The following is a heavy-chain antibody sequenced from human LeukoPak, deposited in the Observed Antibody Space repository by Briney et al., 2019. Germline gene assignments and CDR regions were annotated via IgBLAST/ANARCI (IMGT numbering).Heavy chain of an antibody. CDR2: FRSKTDGGTI. J-gene: IGHJ4*02. V-gene: IGHV3-15*05. CDR3: TTVIMGAPKDDY. CDR1: GFTFSNAW. D-gene: IGHD1-26*01. Sequence: PGGSLRLSCAVSGFTFSNAWMSWVRQAPGKGLEWVGRFRSKTDGGTIDYAAPVKGRFTISRDDSRNTLYLQMNSLKTEDTAVYYCTTVIMGAPKDDYWGQGTLVTVSS.